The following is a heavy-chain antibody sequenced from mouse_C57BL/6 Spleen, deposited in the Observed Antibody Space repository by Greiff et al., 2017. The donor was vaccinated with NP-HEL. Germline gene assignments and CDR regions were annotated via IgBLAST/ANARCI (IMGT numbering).Heavy chain of an antibody. CDR1: GFTFSDYY. CDR3: ARGGYGSSMDY. CDR2: INYDGSST. Sequence: EVNLVESEGGLVQPGSSMKLSCTASGFTFSDYYMAWVRQVPEKGLEWVANINYDGSSTYYLDSLKSRFIISRDNAKNILYLQMSSLKSEDTATYYCARGGYGSSMDYWGQGTTLTVSS. J-gene: IGHJ2*01. V-gene: IGHV5-16*01. D-gene: IGHD1-1*01.